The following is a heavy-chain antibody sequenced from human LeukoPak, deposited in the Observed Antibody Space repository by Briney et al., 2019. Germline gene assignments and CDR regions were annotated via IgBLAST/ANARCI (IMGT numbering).Heavy chain of an antibody. J-gene: IGHJ4*02. CDR1: GGSISSYY. Sequence: PSETLSLTCTVSGGSISSYYWSWIRQPPGKGLEWIGYIYYSGSTNYNPSLKSRVTISVDTSKNQFSLKLSSVTAADTAVYYCARLDYSNYLFDYWGQGTLVTVSS. D-gene: IGHD4-11*01. CDR3: ARLDYSNYLFDY. V-gene: IGHV4-59*08. CDR2: IYYSGST.